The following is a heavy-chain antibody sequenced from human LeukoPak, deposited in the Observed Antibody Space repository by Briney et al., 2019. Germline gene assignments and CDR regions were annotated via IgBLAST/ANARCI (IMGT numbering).Heavy chain of an antibody. J-gene: IGHJ1*01. CDR3: ARSITSSWYGDFQH. CDR1: GGSMSGYF. V-gene: IGHV4-59*01. Sequence: SETLSLTCTVSGGSMSGYFWSWIRQPPGKGLEWIGYIYYSGSTSYNPSLKSRVTISVDTSKNQFSLKLSSVTAADTAVYYCARSITSSWYGDFQHWGQGTLVTVSS. D-gene: IGHD6-13*01. CDR2: IYYSGST.